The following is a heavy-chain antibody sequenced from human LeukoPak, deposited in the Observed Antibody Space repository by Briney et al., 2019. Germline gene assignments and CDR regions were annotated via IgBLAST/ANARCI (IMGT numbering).Heavy chain of an antibody. CDR3: PRYLGYCSGGSCYDLFDY. CDR1: GFTFSSYW. J-gene: IGHJ4*02. CDR2: ILSDGSSS. V-gene: IGHV3-74*01. Sequence: GGSLRLSCAASGFTFSSYWMHCVRQAPGKGLVWVSRILSDGSSSTYADSVKGRFTISRDNAKNTLYLQMKSLRGEDTAVYYCPRYLGYCSGGSCYDLFDYWGQGTLVTVSS. D-gene: IGHD2-15*01.